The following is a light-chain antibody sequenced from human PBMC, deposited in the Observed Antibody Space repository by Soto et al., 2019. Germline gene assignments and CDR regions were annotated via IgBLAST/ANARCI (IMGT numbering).Light chain of an antibody. J-gene: IGLJ1*01. CDR1: TSNIGAGYD. Sequence: QSVLTQPPSVSGAPGQRVTFSCTGSTSNIGAGYDVHWYQQLPGTSPKLLIFGNSNRPSGVPDRFSASRSGSSASLAITGLQAEDEADYYCQSYDRSLSGSYVFGSGTKVTVL. V-gene: IGLV1-40*01. CDR2: GNS. CDR3: QSYDRSLSGSYV.